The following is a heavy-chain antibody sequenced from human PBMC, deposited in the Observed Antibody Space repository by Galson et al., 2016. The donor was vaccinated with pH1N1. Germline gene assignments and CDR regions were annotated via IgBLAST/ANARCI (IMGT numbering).Heavy chain of an antibody. V-gene: IGHV1-69*13. CDR1: GGTFSSSA. Sequence: SVKVSCKASGGTFSSSAFSWVRQAPGQGLEWMGGIIPIFGPANYAQMFQGRVTITADESTTTVYMELSSVRSEDTAVYYCARAKGGFCSGGRCYAYYGMDVWGQGTTVTVSS. D-gene: IGHD2-15*01. CDR3: ARAKGGFCSGGRCYAYYGMDV. CDR2: IIPIFGPA. J-gene: IGHJ6*02.